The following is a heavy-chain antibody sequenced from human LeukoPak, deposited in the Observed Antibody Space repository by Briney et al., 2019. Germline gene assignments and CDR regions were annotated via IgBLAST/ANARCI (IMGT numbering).Heavy chain of an antibody. CDR1: GYTFTGYY. V-gene: IGHV1-2*02. CDR3: ARDLYASGTIAVDY. J-gene: IGHJ4*02. Sequence: ASVKVCCKASGYTFTGYYMHWVRQAPGQGLEWMGWINPNSGGTNYAQKFQGRVTMTRDTSISAAYMELSSLRSDDTAVYYCARDLYASGTIAVDYWGQGTLVTVSS. CDR2: INPNSGGT. D-gene: IGHD3-10*01.